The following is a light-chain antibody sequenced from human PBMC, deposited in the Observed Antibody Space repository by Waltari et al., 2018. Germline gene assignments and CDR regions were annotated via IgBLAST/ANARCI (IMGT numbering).Light chain of an antibody. J-gene: IGKJ4*01. CDR3: LQDYRFPFS. Sequence: AIQLTQSPSSLSASVGDRVTTTCRASQDIADEIGWYQQKPGKAPMLLPHAASPFQTPVPATFRASGSGTYFTLSLISLQPEESATYYCLQDYRFPFSFGRVARLE. CDR1: QDIADE. V-gene: IGKV1-6*01. CDR2: AAS.